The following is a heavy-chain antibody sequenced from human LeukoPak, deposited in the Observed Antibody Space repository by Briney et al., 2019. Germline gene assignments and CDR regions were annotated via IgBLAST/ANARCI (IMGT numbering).Heavy chain of an antibody. J-gene: IGHJ4*02. CDR3: ARDVRFGELLYD. D-gene: IGHD3-10*01. V-gene: IGHV3-30*04. Sequence: SGGSLRLSCAASGFTFSSYAMHWVRQAPGKGLEWVAVISYDGSNKYYADSVKGRFTISGDNSKNTLYLQMNSLRAEDTAVYYCARDVRFGELLYDWGQGTLVTVSS. CDR2: ISYDGSNK. CDR1: GFTFSSYA.